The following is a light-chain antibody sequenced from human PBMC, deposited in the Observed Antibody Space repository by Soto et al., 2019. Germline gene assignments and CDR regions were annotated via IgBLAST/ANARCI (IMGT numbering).Light chain of an antibody. J-gene: IGKJ5*01. CDR3: QQYNNWIT. V-gene: IGKV3-15*01. CDR2: DAS. CDR1: QSISSN. Sequence: ETVMTQSPATLSVSPGERATLSCRASQSISSNLAWFQQKPGQAPRLLIYDASTMATGFPARFGGSGSGTEFTLTISSLQSEDFAVYYCQQYNNWITFGQGTRLEIK.